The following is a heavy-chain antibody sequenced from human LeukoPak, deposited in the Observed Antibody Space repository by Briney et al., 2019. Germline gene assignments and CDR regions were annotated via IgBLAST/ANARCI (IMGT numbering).Heavy chain of an antibody. CDR3: ARPNQYNWTYGSEYYFDY. D-gene: IGHD1-7*01. V-gene: IGHV3-23*01. Sequence: GGSLRLSCAASGFTFSSYAMSWVRQAPGKGLEWVSAISGSGGSTYYADSVKGRFTISRDNSKNTLYLQMNSLRAEDTAVYYCARPNQYNWTYGSEYYFDYWGQGTMVTVSS. CDR2: ISGSGGST. CDR1: GFTFSSYA. J-gene: IGHJ4*02.